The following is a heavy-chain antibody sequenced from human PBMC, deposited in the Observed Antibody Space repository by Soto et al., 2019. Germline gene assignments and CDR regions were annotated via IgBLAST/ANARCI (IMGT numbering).Heavy chain of an antibody. J-gene: IGHJ4*02. Sequence: SETLSLTCAVYAGSFSGYYWSWIRQPPGKGLEWIGEINHSGSTNYNPSLKSRVTISVDTSKNQSSLKLSSVTAADTAVYYCARGVLGDSSGYYSGTFDYWGQGTLVTVS. V-gene: IGHV4-34*01. CDR3: ARGVLGDSSGYYSGTFDY. CDR1: AGSFSGYY. CDR2: INHSGST. D-gene: IGHD3-22*01.